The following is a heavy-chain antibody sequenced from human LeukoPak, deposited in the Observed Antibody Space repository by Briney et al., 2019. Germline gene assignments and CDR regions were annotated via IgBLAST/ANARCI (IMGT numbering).Heavy chain of an antibody. D-gene: IGHD3-10*01. CDR2: IIPIFGTA. CDR3: ARLAGYYDYMDV. J-gene: IGHJ6*03. V-gene: IGHV1-69*13. CDR1: GGTFSSYA. Sequence: SVKVSCKASGGTFSSYAISWVRQAPGQGLEWMGGIIPIFGTANYAQKFQGRVTITADESTSKAYMELSSLRSEDTAVYYCARLAGYYDYMDVWGKGTTVTVSS.